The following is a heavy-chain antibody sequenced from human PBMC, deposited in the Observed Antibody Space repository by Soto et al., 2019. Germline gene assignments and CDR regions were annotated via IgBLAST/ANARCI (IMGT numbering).Heavy chain of an antibody. Sequence: QVYLVQSGAEVKKPGSSVKVSCKAVRGTFTNYAFSWVRQAPGQGLEWMGGIMPFFGSGNYAQKFQGRINITADESTNSVYFEVTSLKSEDPGGDYCARDRAGYYSHFVYWGQGTLVTVSS. D-gene: IGHD3-22*01. V-gene: IGHV1-69*01. CDR2: IMPFFGSG. J-gene: IGHJ4*02. CDR3: ARDRAGYYSHFVY. CDR1: RGTFTNYA.